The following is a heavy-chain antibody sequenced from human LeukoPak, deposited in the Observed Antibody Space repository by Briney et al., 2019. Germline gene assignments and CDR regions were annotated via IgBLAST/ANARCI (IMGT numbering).Heavy chain of an antibody. CDR3: AKTIGLVTGRAFVRFGMDV. CDR1: GFTFAGFG. Sequence: GGSLRLSCAASGFTFAGFGMSWVSHLPGKGLEWVSTISDNGGSEYCAGSVQGRFAISRDNSKNTVYLQLNSLRAEDTAVYYCAKTIGLVTGRAFVRFGMDVWGQGTTVTVSS. V-gene: IGHV3-23*01. CDR2: ISDNGGSE. D-gene: IGHD2-21*02. J-gene: IGHJ6*02.